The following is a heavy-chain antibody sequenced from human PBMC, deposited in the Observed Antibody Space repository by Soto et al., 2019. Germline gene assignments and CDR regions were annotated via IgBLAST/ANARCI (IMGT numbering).Heavy chain of an antibody. CDR3: ARGGMVVTAIYFDY. J-gene: IGHJ4*02. Sequence: VKVSCKTSGGTFSSYAISWVRQAPGQGLEWMGGIIPIFGTANYAQKFQGRVTITADESTSTAYMELSSLRSEDTAVYYCARGGMVVTAIYFDYWGQGXLLTV. V-gene: IGHV1-69*13. D-gene: IGHD2-21*02. CDR2: IIPIFGTA. CDR1: GGTFSSYA.